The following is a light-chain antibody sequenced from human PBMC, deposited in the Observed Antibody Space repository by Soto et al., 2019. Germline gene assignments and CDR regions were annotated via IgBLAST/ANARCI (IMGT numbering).Light chain of an antibody. V-gene: IGKV1-12*01. J-gene: IGKJ4*01. CDR3: QQANSFPLT. Sequence: DIQMTQSPSSVSASVEDRVSNTCRASQRISNWLAWYQQKPGRAPKLLIYTGSSLQSGVPSRFSGTGSGTDFTLTISSLQPEDVATYYCQQANSFPLTFGGGTKVEIK. CDR2: TGS. CDR1: QRISNW.